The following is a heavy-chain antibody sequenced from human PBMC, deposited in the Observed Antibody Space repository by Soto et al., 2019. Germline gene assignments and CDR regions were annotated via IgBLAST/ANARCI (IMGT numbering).Heavy chain of an antibody. Sequence: PGGSLRLSCAASGFTFSSYAMTWFRQAPGKGLALVSSISFIHGGTYYADSVKGRLTISRDNSQNTLFLQMNSLRVEDTAVYYCVKDDRILGRRYFDLWGRGTLVTFST. CDR3: VKDDRILGRRYFDL. J-gene: IGHJ2*01. CDR2: ISFIHGGT. CDR1: GFTFSSYA. D-gene: IGHD2-15*01. V-gene: IGHV3-23*01.